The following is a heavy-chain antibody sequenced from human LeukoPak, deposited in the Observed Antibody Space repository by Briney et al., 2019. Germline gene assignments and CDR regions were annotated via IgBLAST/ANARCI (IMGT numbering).Heavy chain of an antibody. CDR3: ARHDSPYYFDY. CDR1: GGSISSYY. V-gene: IGHV4-59*08. CDR2: IYYSGST. J-gene: IGHJ4*02. D-gene: IGHD2-15*01. Sequence: PSETLSLTCTVSGGSISSYYWSWIRQPPGKGLEWIGYIYYSGSTNCNPSLKSRVTISADTSKNQFSLKLSSVTAADTAVYYCARHDSPYYFDYWGQGTLVTVSS.